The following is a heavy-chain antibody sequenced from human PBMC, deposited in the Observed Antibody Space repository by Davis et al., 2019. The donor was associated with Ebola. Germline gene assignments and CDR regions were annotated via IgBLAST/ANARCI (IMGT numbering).Heavy chain of an antibody. J-gene: IGHJ4*02. V-gene: IGHV1-18*01. D-gene: IGHD4-11*01. CDR1: NYTFTSYG. Sequence: AASVKVSCKTSNYTFTSYGLSWVRQAPGQGLEWMGWISAYNGQPNYAHSLQGRVTMTTDTSTSTSYMDLRSLRSDDTAVYYCTRASSQWAATTSISDSWGQGTLVTVSS. CDR3: TRASSQWAATTSISDS. CDR2: ISAYNGQP.